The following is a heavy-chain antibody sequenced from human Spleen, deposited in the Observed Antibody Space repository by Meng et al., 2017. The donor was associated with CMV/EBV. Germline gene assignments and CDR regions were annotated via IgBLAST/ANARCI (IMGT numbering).Heavy chain of an antibody. V-gene: IGHV3-64*02. J-gene: IGHJ4*02. Sequence: GESLISCVASAFTFSIYPMHWVRQAPGKGLEYVSGISSNGGRTYYADSVKGRFTISRDNSKNTLYLQMSSLRAEDTAVYYCATIVGAGGDSFDYWGQGTLVTVSS. CDR3: ATIVGAGGDSFDY. CDR1: AFTFSIYP. D-gene: IGHD1-26*01. CDR2: ISSNGGRT.